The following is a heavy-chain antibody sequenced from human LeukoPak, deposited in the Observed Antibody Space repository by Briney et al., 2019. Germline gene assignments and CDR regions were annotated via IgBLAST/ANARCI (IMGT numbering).Heavy chain of an antibody. V-gene: IGHV1-18*01. CDR1: GYTFTSYG. J-gene: IGHJ3*02. D-gene: IGHD6-13*01. Sequence: ASVKVSCKASGYTFTSYGINWVRQAPGQGLEWMGWISAYNGNANYAQKLQGRVTMTTDTSTSTAYMELRSLRSEDTAVYYCARGRVGIAAAGIDAFDIWGQGTMVTVSS. CDR2: ISAYNGNA. CDR3: ARGRVGIAAAGIDAFDI.